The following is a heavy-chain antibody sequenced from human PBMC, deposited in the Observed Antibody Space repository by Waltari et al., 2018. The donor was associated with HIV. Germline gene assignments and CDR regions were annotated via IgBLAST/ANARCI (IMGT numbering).Heavy chain of an antibody. CDR2: ISSSGSTI. V-gene: IGHV3-48*03. J-gene: IGHJ4*02. CDR3: ARPSASLYFDY. D-gene: IGHD1-26*01. Sequence: EVQLVESGGGLVQPGGSLRLSCAASGFTFSSYEMNWVRQAPGKGLGWVSYISSSGSTIYYADSVKGRFTISRDNAKNALYLQMNSLRAEDTAVYYCARPSASLYFDYWGQGTLVTVSS. CDR1: GFTFSSYE.